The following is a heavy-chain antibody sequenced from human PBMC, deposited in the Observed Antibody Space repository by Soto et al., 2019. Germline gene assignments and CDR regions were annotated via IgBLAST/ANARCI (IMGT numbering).Heavy chain of an antibody. CDR3: AKIGVVVVVAAERNDCYGMDV. CDR1: GFTFSSYA. V-gene: IGHV3-23*01. Sequence: EVQLLESGGGLVQPGGSLRLSCAASGFTFSSYAMSWVRQAPGKGLEWVSAISGSGGSTYYADSVKGRFTISRDNSKNTLYLQMNSLRAEATAVYYCAKIGVVVVVAAERNDCYGMDVWGQGTTVTVSS. D-gene: IGHD2-15*01. CDR2: ISGSGGST. J-gene: IGHJ6*02.